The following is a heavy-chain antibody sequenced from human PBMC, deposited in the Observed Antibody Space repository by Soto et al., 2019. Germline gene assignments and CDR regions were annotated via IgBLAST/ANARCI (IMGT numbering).Heavy chain of an antibody. Sequence: ASVKVSCKASGGTFSSYAISWVRQAPGQGLEWMGGIIPIFGTANYAQKFQGRVTITADESTSTAYMELSSLSAEDTAVYYCARDFTTAETPGDDFDYWGQGIPVTVSS. J-gene: IGHJ4*02. CDR3: ARDFTTAETPGDDFDY. D-gene: IGHD4-17*01. CDR1: GGTFSSYA. V-gene: IGHV1-69*13. CDR2: IIPIFGTA.